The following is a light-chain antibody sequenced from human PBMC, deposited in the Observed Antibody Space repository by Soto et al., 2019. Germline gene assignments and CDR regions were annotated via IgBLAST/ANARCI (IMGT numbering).Light chain of an antibody. CDR2: KAS. CDR3: QKYDGAPKT. CDR1: QSISIW. Sequence: IQLTQSPSTLSASVGDRVTITCRASQSISIWLAWYQQKPGKAPKILIYKASSLESGVPSRFSGSGSGTEFTLTISSLQPDDFATYYCQKYDGAPKTFGQGTKVDI. V-gene: IGKV1-5*03. J-gene: IGKJ1*01.